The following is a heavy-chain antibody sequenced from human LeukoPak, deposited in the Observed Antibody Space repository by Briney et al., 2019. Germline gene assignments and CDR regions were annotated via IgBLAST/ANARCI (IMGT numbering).Heavy chain of an antibody. D-gene: IGHD2-2*01. V-gene: IGHV4-34*01. J-gene: IGHJ5*02. CDR1: GFTFSSYS. CDR2: INHSGST. Sequence: PGGSLRLSCAASGFTFSSYSMNWIRQPPGKGLEWIGEINHSGSTNYNPSLKSRVTISVDTSKNQFSLKLSSVTAADTAVYYCASLQDIVVVPAAGGWFDPWGQGTLVTVSS. CDR3: ASLQDIVVVPAAGGWFDP.